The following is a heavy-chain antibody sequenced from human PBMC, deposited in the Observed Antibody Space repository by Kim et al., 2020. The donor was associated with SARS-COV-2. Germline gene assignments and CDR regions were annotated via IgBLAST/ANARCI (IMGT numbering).Heavy chain of an antibody. CDR3: ARGGDAYKSGF. CDR1: GDSVSSTSYY. D-gene: IGHD1-1*01. CDR2: IHFSGTI. J-gene: IGHJ4*02. Sequence: SETLSLTCTVSGDSVSSTSYYWSWIRQPPGKGLECLGVIHFSGTIYYNPSLQSRVSILRDTSRNQFSLSVTSVTPADTAVYYCARGGDAYKSGFWGQGIL. V-gene: IGHV4-61*01.